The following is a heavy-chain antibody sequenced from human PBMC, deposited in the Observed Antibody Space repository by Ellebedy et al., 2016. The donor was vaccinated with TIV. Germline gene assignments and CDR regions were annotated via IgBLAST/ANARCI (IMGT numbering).Heavy chain of an antibody. CDR2: ISQDGREK. D-gene: IGHD1-1*01. J-gene: IGHJ2*01. Sequence: GESLKISCAASGFTFRGYWKSWVRQAPGKGLEWVATISQDGREKYVVDSVKGRFAISRDNAKNSLYLKMGGLSAEDTALYYCARGRTANWYFDLWGRGTLVTVSS. CDR1: GFTFRGYW. V-gene: IGHV3-7*03. CDR3: ARGRTANWYFDL.